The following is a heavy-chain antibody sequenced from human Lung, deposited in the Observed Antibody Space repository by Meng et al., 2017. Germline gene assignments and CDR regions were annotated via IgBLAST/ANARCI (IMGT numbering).Heavy chain of an antibody. J-gene: IGHJ4*02. CDR1: GFSFRSYG. V-gene: IGHV3-33*01. CDR2: IWNDGSNQ. CDR3: ARDERATQFEY. Sequence: QVQLVGLGGGVFQPGKSLGFSGEASGFSFRSYGMHWVRQAPGKGLEWVAVIWNDGSNQYYADSVKGRFSISRDNSKNTLFLQMNSLRAEDTAMYFCARDERATQFEYWGQGTLVTVSS.